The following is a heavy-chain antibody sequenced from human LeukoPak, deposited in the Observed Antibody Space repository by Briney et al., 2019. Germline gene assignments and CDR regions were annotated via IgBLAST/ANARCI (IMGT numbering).Heavy chain of an antibody. CDR1: GFTFSSYW. D-gene: IGHD5-24*01. CDR3: AREEMATIAPLDY. CDR2: INSDGSST. Sequence: GGSLRLSCAASGFTFSSYWMHWVRQAPGKGLVWVSRINSDGSSTSYADSVKGRFTISRDNAKNTLYLQMNSLRAEDTAVYYCAREEMATIAPLDYWGQGTLVTVSS. J-gene: IGHJ4*02. V-gene: IGHV3-74*01.